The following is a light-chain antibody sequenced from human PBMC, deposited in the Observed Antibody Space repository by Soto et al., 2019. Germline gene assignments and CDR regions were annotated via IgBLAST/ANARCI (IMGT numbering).Light chain of an antibody. CDR2: DAS. V-gene: IGKV1-33*01. Sequence: DIQMTQSPSSLSASVGDRVTITCQASQDINNYLIWYQHKPGKAPKLLIYDASTLGTGVSSRFSGGGSGTHFTFTLSSLQPEDIATYYCQQFDSVPCTFGQGTKLELK. CDR1: QDINNY. CDR3: QQFDSVPCT. J-gene: IGKJ2*02.